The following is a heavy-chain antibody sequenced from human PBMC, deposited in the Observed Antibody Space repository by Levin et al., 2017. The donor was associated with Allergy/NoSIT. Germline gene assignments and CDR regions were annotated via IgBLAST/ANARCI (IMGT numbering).Heavy chain of an antibody. J-gene: IGHJ6*03. CDR2: IYWDGDE. CDR3: ARRAGSVGDYMDV. D-gene: IGHD3-16*01. Sequence: SGPTLVKPKETLTLTCTFSGFSLNTRGVGVGWIRQPPGKALEWVALIYWDGDERYRPSLKSRLTIAKDTFRNKVILTMTSMGPADAGTYYCARRAGSVGDYMDVWGKGAMVTVSS. V-gene: IGHV2-5*02. CDR1: GFSLNTRGVG.